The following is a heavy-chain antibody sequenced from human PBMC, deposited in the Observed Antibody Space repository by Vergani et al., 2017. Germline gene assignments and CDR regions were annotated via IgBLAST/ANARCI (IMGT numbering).Heavy chain of an antibody. CDR1: GGSISSYY. CDR3: ARALSYAFDI. CDR2: IYYSGST. D-gene: IGHD3-16*02. J-gene: IGHJ3*02. Sequence: QVQLQESGPGLVKPSETLSLTCTVSGGSISSYYWSWIRQPPGKGLEWIGYIYYSGSTNYNPSLKSRVTISVDTSKNQFSLKRSSVTAADTAVYYCARALSYAFDIWGQGTMVTVSS. V-gene: IGHV4-59*01.